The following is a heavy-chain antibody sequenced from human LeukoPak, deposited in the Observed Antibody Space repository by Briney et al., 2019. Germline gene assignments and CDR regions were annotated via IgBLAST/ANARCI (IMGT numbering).Heavy chain of an antibody. D-gene: IGHD6-13*01. J-gene: IGHJ4*02. V-gene: IGHV3-7*01. CDR3: ARDTLGDDSVWWDVAAGPATPDY. CDR1: GFTFSSYW. CDR2: IKQDGSEK. Sequence: GGSLRLSCAASGFTFSSYWMSWVRQAPGKGLEWVANIKQDGSEKYYVDSVKGRFTISRDNAKNSLYLQMNSLRAEDTAVYYCARDTLGDDSVWWDVAAGPATPDYWGQGTLVTVSS.